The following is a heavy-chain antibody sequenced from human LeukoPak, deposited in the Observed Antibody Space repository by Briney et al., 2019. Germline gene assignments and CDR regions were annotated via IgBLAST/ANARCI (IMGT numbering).Heavy chain of an antibody. CDR1: GFTLSVYY. CDR3: AREFLGSDY. D-gene: IGHD1-26*01. V-gene: IGHV3-11*04. J-gene: IGHJ4*02. Sequence: GGSLRLSCAASGFTLSVYYMSCIRRAPRKRLECVSDISSSGSTIYYTDPVKGRFTISRANPKNTWYLNMNHLRAQDTAVYYCAREFLGSDYWGQGTLVTVSS. CDR2: ISSSGSTI.